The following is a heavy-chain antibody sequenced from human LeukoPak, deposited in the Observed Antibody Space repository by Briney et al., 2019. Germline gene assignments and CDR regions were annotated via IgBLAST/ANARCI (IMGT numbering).Heavy chain of an antibody. CDR1: GFTFSTYS. CDR3: ARDAAAAGPGDY. CDR2: ILSSSGYA. Sequence: WGSLRLSCAASGFTFSTYSMNWIRQAPGKGLEWVSYILSSSGYAYYADAVKGRFTISRDNAKNSVYLQMNSLRAEDTAVYYCARDAAAAGPGDYWGQGALVTVSS. J-gene: IGHJ4*02. V-gene: IGHV3-21*01. D-gene: IGHD6-13*01.